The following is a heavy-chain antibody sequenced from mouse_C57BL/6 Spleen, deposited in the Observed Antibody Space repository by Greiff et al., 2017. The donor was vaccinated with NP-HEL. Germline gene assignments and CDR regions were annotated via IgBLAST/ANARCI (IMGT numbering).Heavy chain of an antibody. Sequence: VKLQESGPGLVKPSQSLSLTCSVTGYSITSGYYWNWIRQFPGNKLEWMGYISYDGSNNYNPSLKNRISITRDTSKNQFFLKLNSVTTEDTATYYCARDGDYDGWFAYWGQGTLVTVSA. V-gene: IGHV3-6*01. CDR2: ISYDGSN. CDR3: ARDGDYDGWFAY. CDR1: GYSITSGYY. J-gene: IGHJ3*01. D-gene: IGHD2-4*01.